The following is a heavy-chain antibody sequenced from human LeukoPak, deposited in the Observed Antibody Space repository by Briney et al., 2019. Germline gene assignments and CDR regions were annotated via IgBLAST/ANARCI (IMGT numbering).Heavy chain of an antibody. V-gene: IGHV4-59*01. Sequence: SETLSLTCTVSGGSISSCYWSWIRQPPGKGLEWIGYIYYSGSTNYNPSLKSRVTISVDTPKNQFSLKLSSVTAADTAVYYCARGPIAAAGTADYWGQGTLVTVSS. D-gene: IGHD6-13*01. J-gene: IGHJ4*02. CDR3: ARGPIAAAGTADY. CDR2: IYYSGST. CDR1: GGSISSCY.